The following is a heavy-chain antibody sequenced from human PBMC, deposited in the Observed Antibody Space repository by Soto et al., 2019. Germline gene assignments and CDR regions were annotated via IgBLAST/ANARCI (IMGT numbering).Heavy chain of an antibody. CDR1: GYTFTGYY. J-gene: IGHJ5*01. CDR3: ERGLFFEWLVGWLDI. D-gene: IGHD3-3*01. V-gene: IGHV1-2*02. CDR2: INPNSGGT. Sequence: ASVKVSCKASGYTFTGYYMHWVRQAPGQGLEWMGWINPNSGGTNYAQKFQGRVTMTRDTSISTAYMELSRLRSDDTAVYCCERGLFFEWLVGWLDIWGDGPLFTVSS.